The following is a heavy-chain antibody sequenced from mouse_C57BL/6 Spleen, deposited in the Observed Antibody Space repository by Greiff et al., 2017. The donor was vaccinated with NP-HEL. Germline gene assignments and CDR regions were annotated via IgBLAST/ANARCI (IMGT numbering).Heavy chain of an antibody. Sequence: VQLKQSGAELVRPGASVKLSCTASGFNIKDYYMHWVKQRPEQGLEWIGRIDPEDGDTEYAPKFQGKATMTADTSSNTAYLQLSSLTSEDTAVYYCTRGYGSGPWFAYWGQGTLVTVSA. J-gene: IGHJ3*01. CDR1: GFNIKDYY. V-gene: IGHV14-1*01. D-gene: IGHD1-1*01. CDR3: TRGYGSGPWFAY. CDR2: IDPEDGDT.